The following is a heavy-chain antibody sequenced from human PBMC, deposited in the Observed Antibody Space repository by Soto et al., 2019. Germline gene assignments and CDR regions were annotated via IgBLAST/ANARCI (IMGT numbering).Heavy chain of an antibody. D-gene: IGHD6-19*01. Sequence: ASVKVSCKASGYTFTNYAMHWVRQAPGQRLEWMGWINAGNGNTKYSQKFQGRVTITRDTSASTAYMELSSLRSEDTAVYYCARAVAVPADFDYWGQGPLVTVSS. V-gene: IGHV1-3*01. CDR2: INAGNGNT. J-gene: IGHJ4*02. CDR3: ARAVAVPADFDY. CDR1: GYTFTNYA.